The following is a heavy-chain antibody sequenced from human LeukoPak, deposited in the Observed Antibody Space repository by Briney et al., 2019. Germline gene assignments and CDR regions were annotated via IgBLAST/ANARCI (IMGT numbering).Heavy chain of an antibody. CDR2: ISGSGGST. D-gene: IGHD3-10*01. CDR3: AKDLGGSGRTKISTHWGVDY. Sequence: GGSLRLSCAASGFTFSSYAMSWVRQAPGKGLEWVSAISGSGGSTYYADSVKGRFTISRDNSKNTLYLQMNSLRAEDTAVYYCAKDLGGSGRTKISTHWGVDYWGQGTLVTVSS. J-gene: IGHJ4*02. CDR1: GFTFSSYA. V-gene: IGHV3-23*01.